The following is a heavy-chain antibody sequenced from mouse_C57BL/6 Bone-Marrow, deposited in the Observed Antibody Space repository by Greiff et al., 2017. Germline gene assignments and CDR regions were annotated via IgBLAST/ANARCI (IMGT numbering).Heavy chain of an antibody. CDR3: ARHGRARRNYFDY. D-gene: IGHD2-12*01. V-gene: IGHV5-12*01. J-gene: IGHJ2*01. CDR2: ISNGGGST. CDR1: GFTFSDYY. Sequence: EVKLMESGGGLVQPGGSLKLSCAASGFTFSDYYMYWVRQTPEQRLEWVAYISNGGGSTYYPDTVKGRFTISRDNAKNTLYLQMSRLKSEDTAMYYCARHGRARRNYFDYWGQGTTLTVSS.